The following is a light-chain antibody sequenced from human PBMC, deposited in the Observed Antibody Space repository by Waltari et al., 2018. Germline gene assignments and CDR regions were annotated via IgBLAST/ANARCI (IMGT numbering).Light chain of an antibody. CDR3: QQRNSWPLT. CDR1: QSVDDF. J-gene: IGKJ3*01. CDR2: DAS. Sequence: EIVLTQSPVTLSLSPGEGATHSCKTSQSVDDFMAWYQQRPGQAPRLLIYDASLRAAGIPARFSGSGSGTDFTLTISSLESEDSAVYFCQQRNSWPLTFGPGTTV. V-gene: IGKV3-11*01.